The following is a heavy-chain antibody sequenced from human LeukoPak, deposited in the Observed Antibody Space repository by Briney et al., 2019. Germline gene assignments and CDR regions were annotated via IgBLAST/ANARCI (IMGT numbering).Heavy chain of an antibody. D-gene: IGHD2-21*01. Sequence: GGSLRLSCVASGFSFGNYAMSWVRQAPGKGLQWVSQISGTGGATWYAGFARDRFPISRDNSKKTLYLQMSGLRVEDTAMYYCVKDPRDTYGTNWFVSWGQGTLLIVSS. J-gene: IGHJ5*01. V-gene: IGHV3-23*01. CDR2: ISGTGGAT. CDR3: VKDPRDTYGTNWFVS. CDR1: GFSFGNYA.